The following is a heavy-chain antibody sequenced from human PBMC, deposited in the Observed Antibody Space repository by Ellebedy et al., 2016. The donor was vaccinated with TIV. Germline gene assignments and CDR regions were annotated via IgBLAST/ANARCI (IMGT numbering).Heavy chain of an antibody. CDR3: ARGGRWQQSTFDF. J-gene: IGHJ4*02. D-gene: IGHD5-24*01. Sequence: AASVKVSCKASGYTFTTYAMNWVRQVPGQGPEWMGWINTKTGNPTYVQGLTGRFVFSLDTSVSTAYLQISSLKAEDTALYYCARGGRWQQSTFDFWGQGTLVTVSS. CDR2: INTKTGNP. V-gene: IGHV7-4-1*02. CDR1: GYTFTTYA.